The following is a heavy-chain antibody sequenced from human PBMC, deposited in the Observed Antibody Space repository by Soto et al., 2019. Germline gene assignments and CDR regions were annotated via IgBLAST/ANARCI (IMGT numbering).Heavy chain of an antibody. J-gene: IGHJ4*02. CDR1: GGSISSRSYY. Sequence: PSETLSLTCAVSGGSISSRSYYWGWIRQPPGKGLEWIATIYHSGSTYYNPSLQSRATISVDTSKNQFSLKLFSVTAADTALYSCARHGGSRWTFDSWGQGALVTVSS. D-gene: IGHD6-13*01. CDR2: IYHSGST. CDR3: ARHGGSRWTFDS. V-gene: IGHV4-39*01.